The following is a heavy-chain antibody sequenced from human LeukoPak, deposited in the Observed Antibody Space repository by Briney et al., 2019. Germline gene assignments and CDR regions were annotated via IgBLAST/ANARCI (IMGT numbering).Heavy chain of an antibody. J-gene: IGHJ6*02. CDR3: AGGEAYCPPTTCYTFYYNGMDV. V-gene: IGHV3-11*01. Sequence: PGGSLRLSCGASGFTFSDYYMTWIRQAPGKGLEWVSYISNSGGTIYYADSVRGRFTISRDNAKNALYLQMDSLRAEDTAVYYCAGGEAYCPPTTCYTFYYNGMDVWGQGTTVTVSS. CDR2: ISNSGGTI. CDR1: GFTFSDYY. D-gene: IGHD2-2*02.